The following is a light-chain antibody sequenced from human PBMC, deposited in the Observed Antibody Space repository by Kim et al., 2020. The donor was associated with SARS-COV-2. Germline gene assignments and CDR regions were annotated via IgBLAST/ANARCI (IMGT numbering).Light chain of an antibody. V-gene: IGKV1-9*01. CDR1: QGISSY. J-gene: IGKJ5*01. CDR3: QQLNSYPRT. Sequence: ASVGDRVTITCRASQGISSYLAWYQQKPGKAPKLLIYTASTLQSGVPSRFSGSGSGTDFTLTISSLQPEDFAIYYCQQLNSYPRTFGQGTRLEIK. CDR2: TAS.